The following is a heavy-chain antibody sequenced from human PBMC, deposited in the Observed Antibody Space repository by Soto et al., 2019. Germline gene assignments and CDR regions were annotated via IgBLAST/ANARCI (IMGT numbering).Heavy chain of an antibody. J-gene: IGHJ4*02. Sequence: PGGSLRLSCAASGFTFSSYGMTWVRQAPGEGLEWVSFSSATGAGTYYAGSVKGRFTISRDNSKNTLYLQMTSLRADDTAVYYCAKDRRAGGNYGFYSDFWGQGALVTVSS. V-gene: IGHV3-23*01. CDR2: SSATGAGT. CDR3: AKDRRAGGNYGFYSDF. CDR1: GFTFSSYG. D-gene: IGHD1-7*01.